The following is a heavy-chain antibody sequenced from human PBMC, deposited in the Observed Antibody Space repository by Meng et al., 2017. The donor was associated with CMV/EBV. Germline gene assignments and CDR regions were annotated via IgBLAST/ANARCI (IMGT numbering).Heavy chain of an antibody. CDR1: GFTFSSYS. J-gene: IGHJ6*01. Sequence: GGSLRLFCAASGFTFSSYSIIWVRQSPGKGLEWVSSISSSSSYTFYIDSVKGRFTISRDNAKNLVYLQMNSLRAEDTAMYYCARVLEDVVVVVPNYYYGMDVWGQGTTVTVSS. V-gene: IGHV3-21*01. CDR2: ISSSSSYT. D-gene: IGHD2-15*01. CDR3: ARVLEDVVVVVPNYYYGMDV.